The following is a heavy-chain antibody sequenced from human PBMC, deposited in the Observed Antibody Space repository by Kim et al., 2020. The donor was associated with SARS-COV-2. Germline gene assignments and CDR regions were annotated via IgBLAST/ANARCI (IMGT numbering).Heavy chain of an antibody. D-gene: IGHD3-22*01. V-gene: IGHV4-39*01. CDR1: GGSISSSSYY. CDR3: ARLNYYDSSGYYEFDY. CDR2: IYYSGST. J-gene: IGHJ4*02. Sequence: SETLSLTCTVSGGSISSSSYYWGWIRQPPGKGLEWIGSIYYSGSTYYNPSLKSRVTISVDTSKNQISLKLSSVTAADTAVYYCARLNYYDSSGYYEFDYWGQGTLVTVSS.